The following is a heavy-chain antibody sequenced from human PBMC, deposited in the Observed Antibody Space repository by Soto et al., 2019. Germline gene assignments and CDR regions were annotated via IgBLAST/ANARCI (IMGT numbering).Heavy chain of an antibody. J-gene: IGHJ4*02. CDR2: ISSSSSYI. Sequence: PGGSLRLSCAASGFTFSSYSMNWVRQAPGKGLEWVSSISSSSSYIYYADSVKGRFTISRDNAKNSLYLQMNSLRAEDTAVYYCARAQDRSSSWYQGDFDYWGQGTLVTVSS. CDR3: ARAQDRSSSWYQGDFDY. V-gene: IGHV3-21*01. CDR1: GFTFSSYS. D-gene: IGHD6-13*01.